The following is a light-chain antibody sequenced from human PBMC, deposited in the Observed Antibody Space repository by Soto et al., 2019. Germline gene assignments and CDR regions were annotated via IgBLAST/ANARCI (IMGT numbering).Light chain of an antibody. CDR3: QQFVSSPLT. CDR1: QSVSNNY. V-gene: IGKV3-20*01. J-gene: IGKJ4*01. Sequence: EIVLTQSPGTLSLTPGERATLSCRASQSVSNNYLAWYQQKPGQAPRLLIYGASNRATGIPDRFSGSGSGTDFTLTITRLEPEDFAVYYCQQFVSSPLTFGGGTKVDI. CDR2: GAS.